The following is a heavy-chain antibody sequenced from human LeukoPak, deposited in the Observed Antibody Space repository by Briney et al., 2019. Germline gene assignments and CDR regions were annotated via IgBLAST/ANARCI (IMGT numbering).Heavy chain of an antibody. J-gene: IGHJ4*02. CDR1: GYTLTELS. CDR2: FDPEDGET. D-gene: IGHD1-26*01. Sequence: RASVKVSCKVSGYTLTELSMHWVRQAPGKGLEWMGGFDPEDGETIYAQKFQGRVTMTEDTSTDTAYMELSSLRSEDTAVYYCATDPIMVGEALSDYWGQGTLVTVSS. CDR3: ATDPIMVGEALSDY. V-gene: IGHV1-24*01.